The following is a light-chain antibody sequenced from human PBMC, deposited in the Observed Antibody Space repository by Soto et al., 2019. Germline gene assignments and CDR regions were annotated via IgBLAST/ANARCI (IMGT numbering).Light chain of an antibody. CDR3: HHYET. CDR1: QGVSSY. V-gene: IGKV3-20*01. J-gene: IGKJ1*01. CDR2: ATS. Sequence: IVLTQSPGTLSLSPGERATLSCRASQGVSSYLAWYQHKPGQAPRLLIYATSSRDSGIPDRFSGSGSGTEFTLTISRLEPEDFTVYYCHHYETFGQGTKVDIK.